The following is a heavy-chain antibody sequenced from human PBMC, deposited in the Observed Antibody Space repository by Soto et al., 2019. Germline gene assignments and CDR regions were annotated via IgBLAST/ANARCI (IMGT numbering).Heavy chain of an antibody. V-gene: IGHV1-2*04. CDR1: GYTFTGYY. D-gene: IGHD2-15*01. Sequence: ASVKVSCKASGYTFTGYYMHWVRQAPGQGLEWMGWINPNSGGTNYAQKFQGWVTMTRDTSISTAYMELSRLRSDDTAVYYCARGYCSGGSCYRNYYIGNWFDPWGQGTLVTVSS. CDR3: ARGYCSGGSCYRNYYIGNWFDP. J-gene: IGHJ5*02. CDR2: INPNSGGT.